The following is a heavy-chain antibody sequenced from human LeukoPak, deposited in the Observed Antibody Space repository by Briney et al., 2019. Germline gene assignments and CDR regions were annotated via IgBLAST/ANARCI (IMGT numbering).Heavy chain of an antibody. V-gene: IGHV4-31*03. J-gene: IGHJ4*02. CDR3: ARTHITGTGNFDY. Sequence: PSQTLSLTCTVSGGSISSGAYYWSWVRQHPGKGLEWIAYIYYSGSPYYNLSLKSRVTISVDTSNNQFSLKLSSVTAADTAVYYCARTHITGTGNFDYWGQGTLVTVSS. CDR1: GGSISSGAYY. D-gene: IGHD1-20*01. CDR2: IYYSGSP.